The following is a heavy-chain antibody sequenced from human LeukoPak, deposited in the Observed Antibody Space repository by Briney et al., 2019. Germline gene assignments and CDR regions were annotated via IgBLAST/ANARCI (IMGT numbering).Heavy chain of an antibody. CDR2: IISHGGST. Sequence: GGSLRLSCAASGFSFSSYTMHWVRQAPGKGLEYVSAIISHGGSTHYTNSVRGRFTISRDNYKNTLYLQMGSLRAEDMAVYYCARVKMGATVSDYYYYYMDVWGKGTTVTVSS. CDR3: ARVKMGATVSDYYYYYMDV. CDR1: GFSFSSYT. V-gene: IGHV3-64*01. J-gene: IGHJ6*03. D-gene: IGHD1-26*01.